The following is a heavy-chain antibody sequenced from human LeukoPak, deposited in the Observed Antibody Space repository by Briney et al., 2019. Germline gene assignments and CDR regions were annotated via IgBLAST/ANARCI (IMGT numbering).Heavy chain of an antibody. CDR3: AKDLPAAFFDY. CDR1: GFTFSTYG. J-gene: IGHJ4*02. D-gene: IGHD2-2*01. V-gene: IGHV3-30*02. CDR2: IRNDGSTK. Sequence: GGSLRLSCAASGFTFSTYGMHWVRQAPGKGLEWVAFIRNDGSTKFYADSVKGRFTISRDNSENTLYLQMNSLRAEDTAVYYCAKDLPAAFFDYWGQGTLVTVSS.